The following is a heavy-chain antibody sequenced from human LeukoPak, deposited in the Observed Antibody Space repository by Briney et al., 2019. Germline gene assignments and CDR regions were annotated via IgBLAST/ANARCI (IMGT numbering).Heavy chain of an antibody. J-gene: IGHJ4*02. CDR3: ARDEVTTPRD. V-gene: IGHV3-33*01. D-gene: IGHD4-17*01. Sequence: GGSLRLSCAASGXTFSSYGLHWVRQAPGKGLESVAVMWYDGSNKYYADSVKGRFTISRDNSKNTLYLQMHSLRAEDTAVYYCARDEVTTPRDWGQGTLVTVSS. CDR2: MWYDGSNK. CDR1: GXTFSSYG.